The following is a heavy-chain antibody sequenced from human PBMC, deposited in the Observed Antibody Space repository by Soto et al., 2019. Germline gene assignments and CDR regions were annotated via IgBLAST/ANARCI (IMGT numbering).Heavy chain of an antibody. Sequence: QVQLVQSGAEVKKPGSSVKVSCKASGGTFSSYTISWVRQAPGQGLEWMGRIIPILGIANYAQKFQGRVTITADKSTSPAYMELSSLRSEDTAVYYCARDGGSHDAFDIWGQGTMVTVSS. D-gene: IGHD3-10*01. CDR2: IIPILGIA. CDR1: GGTFSSYT. CDR3: ARDGGSHDAFDI. J-gene: IGHJ3*02. V-gene: IGHV1-69*08.